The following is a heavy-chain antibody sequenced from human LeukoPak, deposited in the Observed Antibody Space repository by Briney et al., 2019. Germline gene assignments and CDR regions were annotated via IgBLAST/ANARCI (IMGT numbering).Heavy chain of an antibody. V-gene: IGHV4-34*01. CDR1: GGSFSGYY. D-gene: IGHD3-22*01. J-gene: IGHJ5*02. CDR3: ARGRLRGYYYDSSGYYSYWFDP. Sequence: SETLSLTCAVYGGSFSGYYWRWIRQPPGKGLEWIGEINHSGSTNYNPSLKSRVTISVDTSKNQFSLKLSSVTAADTAVYYCARGRLRGYYYDSSGYYSYWFDPWGQGTLVTVSS. CDR2: INHSGST.